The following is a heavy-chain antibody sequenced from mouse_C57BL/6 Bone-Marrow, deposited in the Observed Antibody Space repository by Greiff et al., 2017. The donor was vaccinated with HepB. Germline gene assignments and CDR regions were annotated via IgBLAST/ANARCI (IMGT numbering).Heavy chain of an antibody. CDR1: GYTFTSYW. D-gene: IGHD2-4*01. Sequence: QVQLQQPGAELVMPGASVKLSCKATGYTFTSYWMHWVKQRPEQGLEWIGEIDPSDSYTNYNQKFKGKSTLTVDKSSSTSYMQLSSLTSEDSAVYYCARSYDYDFDYWGQGTALTVSS. V-gene: IGHV1-69*01. CDR2: IDPSDSYT. CDR3: ARSYDYDFDY. J-gene: IGHJ2*01.